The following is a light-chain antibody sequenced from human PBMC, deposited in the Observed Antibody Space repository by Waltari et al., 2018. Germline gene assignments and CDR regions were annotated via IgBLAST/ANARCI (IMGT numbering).Light chain of an antibody. CDR1: QSVLYSSNNKNY. Sequence: DIVMTQAPDSLAVSLGETATINCKSSQSVLYSSNNKNYLAWYQPKPGQPPKLLIYWASTRESGVPDRFSGSGSGTDFTLTISSLQAEDVAVYYCQQYYSTPPAFGPGTKVDIK. CDR2: WAS. J-gene: IGKJ3*01. V-gene: IGKV4-1*01. CDR3: QQYYSTPPA.